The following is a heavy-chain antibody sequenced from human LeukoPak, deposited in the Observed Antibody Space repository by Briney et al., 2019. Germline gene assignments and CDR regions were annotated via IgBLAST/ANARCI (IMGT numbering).Heavy chain of an antibody. Sequence: GRSLRLSCAASGFTFSSYAMHWVRQAPGKGLEWVAVIWSDESNQYYGDSVKGRFTISRDIPKNTLSLQMNSLRAEDTALYHCARFNFSGMDVWGQGTTVTVSS. V-gene: IGHV3-33*01. CDR2: IWSDESNQ. D-gene: IGHD1-1*01. CDR1: GFTFSSYA. CDR3: ARFNFSGMDV. J-gene: IGHJ6*02.